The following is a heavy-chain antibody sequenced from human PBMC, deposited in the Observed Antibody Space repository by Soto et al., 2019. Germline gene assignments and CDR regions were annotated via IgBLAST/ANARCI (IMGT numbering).Heavy chain of an antibody. CDR2: ISAYNGNT. V-gene: IGHV1-18*01. D-gene: IGHD1-26*01. J-gene: IGHJ5*02. CDR1: GYTFTSYG. Sequence: QVQLVQSGAEVKKPGASVKVSCKASGYTFTSYGISWVRQAPGQGLEWMGWISAYNGNTNYAQKLQGRVTMTTDTPTRTTYKEVGGRGSDGTAVYYWARVKASGVLNRFGPLGHGTLVTVSS. CDR3: ARVKASGVLNRFGP.